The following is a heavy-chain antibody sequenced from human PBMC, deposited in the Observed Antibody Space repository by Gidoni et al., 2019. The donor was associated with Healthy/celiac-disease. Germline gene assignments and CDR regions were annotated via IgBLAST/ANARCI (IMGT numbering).Heavy chain of an antibody. Sequence: QVTLRESGPALVKPTQTLTLTCTFSGFSLSTSGMCVSWIRPPPGKALEWLALIDCDDDKYYSKSLKTRLTISKYTSKNQVVLTMTNMDPVDTATYYCARISVAGHFDYWGQGTLVTVSS. CDR1: GFSLSTSGMC. V-gene: IGHV2-70*01. CDR2: IDCDDDK. J-gene: IGHJ4*02. D-gene: IGHD6-19*01. CDR3: ARISVAGHFDY.